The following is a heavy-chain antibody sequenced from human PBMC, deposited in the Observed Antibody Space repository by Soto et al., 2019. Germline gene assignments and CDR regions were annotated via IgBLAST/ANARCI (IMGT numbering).Heavy chain of an antibody. Sequence: QITLKESGPTLVKPTQTLTLTCTFSGFSLSTSGVGVGWIRPPTGNALEWLALISLYDDKRYSPSLKSRLTITKDASKNQVVLTITNMDPVDTATYYCAHRRRYYDSSGYYYLDYWGQGTLGTVSS. V-gene: IGHV2-5*01. CDR3: AHRRRYYDSSGYYYLDY. CDR1: GFSLSTSGVG. D-gene: IGHD3-22*01. J-gene: IGHJ4*02. CDR2: ISLYDDK.